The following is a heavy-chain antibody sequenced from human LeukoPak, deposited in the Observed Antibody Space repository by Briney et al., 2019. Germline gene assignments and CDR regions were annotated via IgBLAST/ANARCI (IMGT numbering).Heavy chain of an antibody. CDR2: ISWNSGSI. V-gene: IGHV3-9*01. Sequence: SGRSLRLSCAASGFTFDDYAMHWVRQAPGKGLERVSGISWNSGSIGYADSVKGRFTIPRDNAKNSLYLQMNSLRAEDTALYYCAKKSSSEDFDYWGQGTLVTVSS. J-gene: IGHJ4*02. CDR1: GFTFDDYA. D-gene: IGHD6-13*01. CDR3: AKKSSSEDFDY.